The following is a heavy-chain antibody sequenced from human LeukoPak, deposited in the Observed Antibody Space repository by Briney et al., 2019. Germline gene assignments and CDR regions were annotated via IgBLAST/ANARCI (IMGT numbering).Heavy chain of an antibody. V-gene: IGHV3-49*04. CDR3: LYDFGNF. J-gene: IGHJ4*02. Sequence: GGSLRLSCATTGFTLGDYALSWVRQAPGKGLEWVGFIRSKAYDETTEYAASVEGRVTTSRDESKSIAYLQMNSLKTEDTAVYYCLYDFGNFWGPGTLVTVSS. CDR1: GFTLGDYA. CDR2: IRSKAYDETT. D-gene: IGHD3-3*01.